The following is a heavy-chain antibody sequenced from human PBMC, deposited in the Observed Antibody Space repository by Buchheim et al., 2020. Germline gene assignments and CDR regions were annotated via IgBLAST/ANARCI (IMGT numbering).Heavy chain of an antibody. CDR1: GFTFRSYS. D-gene: IGHD1-7*01. CDR2: IGSRSSYR. V-gene: IGHV3-21*01. CDR3: ARANENYSGFDY. Sequence: EVQLVESGGGLVKPGGSLRLSCAASGFTFRSYSMNWVCQAPGKGLEWVSSIGSRSSYRYYADSVKGRFTISRDNAAKSLYLEMSSLRAEDTAVYYCARANENYSGFDYWGQGTL. J-gene: IGHJ4*02.